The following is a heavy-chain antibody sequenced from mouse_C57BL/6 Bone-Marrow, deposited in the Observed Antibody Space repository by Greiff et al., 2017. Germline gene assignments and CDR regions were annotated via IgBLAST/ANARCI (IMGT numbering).Heavy chain of an antibody. V-gene: IGHV1-64*01. CDR3: ARITTVVATNFDV. CDR2: IHPNSGST. J-gene: IGHJ1*03. Sequence: QVQLQQPGAELVKPGASVKLSCKASGYTFTSYWMHWVKQRPGQGLEWIGMIHPNSGSTNYNEKFKSKVTLTVDKSSSTAYMQLSSLTSEDSAVYYCARITTVVATNFDVWGTGTTVTVSS. D-gene: IGHD1-1*01. CDR1: GYTFTSYW.